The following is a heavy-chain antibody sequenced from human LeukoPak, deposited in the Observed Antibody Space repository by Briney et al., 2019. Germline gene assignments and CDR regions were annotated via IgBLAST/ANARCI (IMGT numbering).Heavy chain of an antibody. D-gene: IGHD6-19*01. CDR1: GGSIPISTYY. CDR3: ARDVYSSGWPIQIDY. CDR2: IYYSGST. J-gene: IGHJ4*02. Sequence: SETLSLTCTVSGGSIPISTYYWGWVRQPPGKGLEWIGSIYYSGSTYYNPSLKSRVTISVDTSKNQFSLKLSSVTAADTAVYYCARDVYSSGWPIQIDYWGQGTLVTVSS. V-gene: IGHV4-39*07.